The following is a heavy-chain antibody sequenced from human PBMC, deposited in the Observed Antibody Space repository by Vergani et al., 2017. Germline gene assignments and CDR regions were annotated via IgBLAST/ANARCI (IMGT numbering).Heavy chain of an antibody. Sequence: VQLVESGGGLVKPGGSLRLSCAASGFTFSNAWMSWVRQAPGKGLEWVSYISSSGSTIYYADAVKGRFTISRDNAKNSLYLQMNSLGAEDTAVYYCARDLRRDGGWFDPWGQGTLVTVSS. J-gene: IGHJ5*02. D-gene: IGHD5-24*01. CDR3: ARDLRRDGGWFDP. V-gene: IGHV3-11*01. CDR1: GFTFSNAW. CDR2: ISSSGSTI.